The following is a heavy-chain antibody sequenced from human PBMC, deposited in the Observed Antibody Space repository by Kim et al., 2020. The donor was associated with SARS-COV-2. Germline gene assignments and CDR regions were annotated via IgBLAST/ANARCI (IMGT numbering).Heavy chain of an antibody. CDR3: TRAEYGGNSEGDY. D-gene: IGHD2-21*02. J-gene: IGHJ4*02. V-gene: IGHV3-49*02. Sequence: YAPSVKGRFTISRDDSMRIAYLQMNSLKTEDTAVYYCTRAEYGGNSEGDYWGQGTMVTVSS.